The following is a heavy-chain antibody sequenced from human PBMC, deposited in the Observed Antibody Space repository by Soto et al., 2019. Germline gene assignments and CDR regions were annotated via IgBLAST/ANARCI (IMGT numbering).Heavy chain of an antibody. Sequence: PGESLKISCAASGFTFSDYYMSWIRQAPGKGLEWVSYISSSGRTIYYADSVKGRFTISRDNAKNSLYLQMNSLRAEDTAVYYCATEKHYFDTGGYYYWGQGTLVTVSS. CDR1: GFTFSDYY. CDR2: ISSSGRTI. CDR3: ATEKHYFDTGGYYY. V-gene: IGHV3-11*04. J-gene: IGHJ4*02. D-gene: IGHD3-22*01.